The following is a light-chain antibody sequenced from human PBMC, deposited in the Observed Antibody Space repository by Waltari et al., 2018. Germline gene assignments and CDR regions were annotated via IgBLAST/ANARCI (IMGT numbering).Light chain of an antibody. CDR2: LKADGIQ. CDR3: QTWVTGNRM. Sequence: QVVLTQSPSASASLGASVKLTCTLSSGHSNYAIAWNQQQPQKGPRSLIYLKADGIQIRGAGSHVRFSGSSSGPERYRTSANRQSEDEADYYCQTWVTGNRMFGGGTKLTVL. CDR1: SGHSNYA. J-gene: IGLJ3*02. V-gene: IGLV4-69*01.